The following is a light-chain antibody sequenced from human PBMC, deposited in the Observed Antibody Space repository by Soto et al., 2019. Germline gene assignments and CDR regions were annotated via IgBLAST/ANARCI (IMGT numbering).Light chain of an antibody. CDR1: QSVSSN. Sequence: ERVRTQSPATLSVSPGERATLSCRASQSVSSNLAWYQQKPGQAPRLFIYGASTRATAIPPRFSGSGSGTEFTLTISSLQSEDFAVYYCQQYDNWPITFGQGTRLEIK. J-gene: IGKJ5*01. CDR2: GAS. V-gene: IGKV3-15*01. CDR3: QQYDNWPIT.